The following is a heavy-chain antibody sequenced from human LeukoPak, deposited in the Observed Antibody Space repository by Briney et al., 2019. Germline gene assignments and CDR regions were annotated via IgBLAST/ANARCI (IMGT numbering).Heavy chain of an antibody. V-gene: IGHV3-23*01. CDR3: ARDSMYAFDI. CDR2: ISSSGGST. D-gene: IGHD3-22*01. Sequence: GGSLRPSCAASGFTFSSYAMSWVRQAPGKGLEWVSTISSSGGSTYYADSVKGRFTISRDNAKNSLYLQMNSLRAEDTAVYYCARDSMYAFDIWGQGTMVTVSS. CDR1: GFTFSSYA. J-gene: IGHJ3*02.